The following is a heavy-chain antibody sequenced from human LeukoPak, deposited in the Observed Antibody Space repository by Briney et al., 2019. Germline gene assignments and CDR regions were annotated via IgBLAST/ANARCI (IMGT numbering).Heavy chain of an antibody. Sequence: GGSLRLSCTSSGFILRSFAMSWVRQPPGKGLEWVSSISSPGGNTYYADSVKGRFTISRDNSSNLVYLQMNSLRAEDTAVYYCAKTRNGYTTEYLQHWGQGTLVTVSS. D-gene: IGHD2-2*02. V-gene: IGHV3-23*01. J-gene: IGHJ1*01. CDR3: AKTRNGYTTEYLQH. CDR2: ISSPGGNT. CDR1: GFILRSFA.